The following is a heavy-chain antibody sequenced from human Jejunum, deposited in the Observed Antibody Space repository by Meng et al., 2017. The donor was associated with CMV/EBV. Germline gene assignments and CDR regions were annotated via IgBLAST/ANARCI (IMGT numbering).Heavy chain of an antibody. J-gene: IGHJ5*02. CDR3: ARDLSRGISYETGS. CDR2: IRNRAESYTI. CDR1: GFIFDDPH. D-gene: IGHD3-16*01. V-gene: IGHV3-72*01. Sequence: GFIFDDPHMDWVRQAPGKVLAWVGRIRNRAESYTIDYAASVRGRFIISRDDSKNSLYLQMNNLETEDTAVYYCARDLSRGISYETGSWGQGTLVTVSS.